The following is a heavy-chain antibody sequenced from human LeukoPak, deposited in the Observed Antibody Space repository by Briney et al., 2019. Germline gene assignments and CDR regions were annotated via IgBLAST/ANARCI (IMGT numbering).Heavy chain of an antibody. V-gene: IGHV3-30*02. CDR2: IGFDGSKI. D-gene: IGHD2-8*01. J-gene: IGHJ4*02. CDR1: GFTFSSYG. CDR3: AKDSDTYGHRHFDH. Sequence: PGGSLRLSCVASGFTFSSYGMQWVRQAPGKGLEWVAFIGFDGSKIYYADSVKGRFTISRDNSKKTVNLQMNSLRVEDTAVYYCAKDSDTYGHRHFDHWGQGTLVTVSS.